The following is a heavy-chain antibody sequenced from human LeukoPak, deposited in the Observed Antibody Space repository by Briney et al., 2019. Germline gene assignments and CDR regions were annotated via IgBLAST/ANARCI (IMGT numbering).Heavy chain of an antibody. Sequence: PSETLSLTCAVSGGSLSVYYWYWIRKPPGKGLDWFGEINHGKSPNYNPSLKSRATLSVDTSKNQFSLKLTSVTAADTAVYYCARGRTYYYDTSGYYPSIYYGMDVWGQGTTVIVSS. CDR3: ARGRTYYYDTSGYYPSIYYGMDV. V-gene: IGHV4-34*01. J-gene: IGHJ6*02. D-gene: IGHD3-22*01. CDR2: INHGKSP. CDR1: GGSLSVYY.